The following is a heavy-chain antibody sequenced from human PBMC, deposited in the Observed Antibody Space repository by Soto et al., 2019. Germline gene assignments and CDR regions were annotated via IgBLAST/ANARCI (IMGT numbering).Heavy chain of an antibody. V-gene: IGHV4-30-2*01. Sequence: QLQLQESGSGLVKPSQTLSLTCAVSGGSISSGGYSWSWIRQPPGKGLEWIGYIYHSGSTYYNPSLQSRVTISVDRSKNQFSLKLSSVTAADTAVYYCARGGTYYDILTGYRTGYYFDYWGQGTLVTVSS. CDR3: ARGGTYYDILTGYRTGYYFDY. D-gene: IGHD3-9*01. J-gene: IGHJ4*02. CDR2: IYHSGST. CDR1: GGSISSGGYS.